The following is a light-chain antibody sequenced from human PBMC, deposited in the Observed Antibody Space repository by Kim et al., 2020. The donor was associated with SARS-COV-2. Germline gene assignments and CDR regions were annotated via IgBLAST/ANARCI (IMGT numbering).Light chain of an antibody. J-gene: IGKJ5*01. CDR3: HQYYNWPS. V-gene: IGKV3-15*01. Sequence: SVSRGGSATLSCSARHGVSSCFAWYQQKPGQPPRLLIYGASKRATGAPARFSGSGSGTEFTLTISSLQSEDFAVYYCHQYYNWPSFGQGTRLEIK. CDR1: HGVSSC. CDR2: GAS.